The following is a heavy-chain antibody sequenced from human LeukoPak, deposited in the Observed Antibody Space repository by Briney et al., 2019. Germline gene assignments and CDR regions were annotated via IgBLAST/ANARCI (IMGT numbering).Heavy chain of an antibody. J-gene: IGHJ5*02. CDR1: GYSISSGYY. V-gene: IGHV4-38-2*02. CDR3: ARDPGWELLQGWFDP. Sequence: SETLSLTCTVSGYSISSGYYWGWIRQPPGKGLEWIGSIYHSGSTYYNPSLKSRVTMSVDTSKNQFSLKLSSVTAADTAVYYCARDPGWELLQGWFDPWGQGTLVTVSS. D-gene: IGHD1-26*01. CDR2: IYHSGST.